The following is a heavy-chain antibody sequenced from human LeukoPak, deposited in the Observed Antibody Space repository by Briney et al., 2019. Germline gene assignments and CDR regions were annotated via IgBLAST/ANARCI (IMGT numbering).Heavy chain of an antibody. J-gene: IGHJ4*02. CDR3: ARGKPGTGDY. CDR1: GFTFSSYA. Sequence: GGSLRLSCAASGFTFSSYAMHWVRQAPGKGLGWVAVISYDGSNKYYADSVKGRFTISRDNSKNTLYLQMNSLRAEDTAVYYCARGKPGTGDYWGQGTLVTVSS. CDR2: ISYDGSNK. V-gene: IGHV3-30-3*01. D-gene: IGHD1-7*01.